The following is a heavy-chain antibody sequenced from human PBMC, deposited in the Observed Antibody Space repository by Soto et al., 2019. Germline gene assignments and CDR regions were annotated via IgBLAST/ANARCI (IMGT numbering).Heavy chain of an antibody. V-gene: IGHV3-23*01. J-gene: IGHJ4*02. D-gene: IGHD6-19*01. CDR2: ISGSGDST. CDR1: GFTFSSYA. CDR3: AKDRGVVAGTFDY. Sequence: EVQLLESGGGLVQPGGSLRLSCAASGFTFSSYAMSWVRQAPGKGLEWVSAISGSGDSTYYADSVKGRFTISRDNSKSTLFLQMNSLRAEDTAVYYCAKDRGVVAGTFDYWGQGPLVTVSS.